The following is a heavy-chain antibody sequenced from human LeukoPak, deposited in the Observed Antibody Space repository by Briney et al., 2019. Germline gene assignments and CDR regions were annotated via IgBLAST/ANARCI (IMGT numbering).Heavy chain of an antibody. Sequence: GSLRLSCAASGFTLSSYAMSWIRQPPGKGLEWIGEINHSGSTNYNPSLKSRVTISVDTSKNQFSLKLSSVTAADTAVYYCARDHKKTSIFGVVIHYYYMDVWGKGTTVTVSS. D-gene: IGHD3-3*01. J-gene: IGHJ6*03. CDR2: INHSGST. CDR3: ARDHKKTSIFGVVIHYYYMDV. CDR1: GFTLSSYA. V-gene: IGHV4-34*01.